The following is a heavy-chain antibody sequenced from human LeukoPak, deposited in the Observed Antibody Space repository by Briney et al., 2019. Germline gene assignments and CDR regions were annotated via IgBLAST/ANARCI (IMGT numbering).Heavy chain of an antibody. CDR3: ATGITIFGVVPTHLNY. V-gene: IGHV1-18*01. Sequence: ASVKASCKASGYTFTSYGISWVRQAPGQGLEWMGWISAYNGNTNYAQKLQGRVTMTTDTSTSTAYMELRSLRSDDTAVYYCATGITIFGVVPTHLNYWGQGTLVTVSS. CDR1: GYTFTSYG. J-gene: IGHJ4*02. D-gene: IGHD3-3*01. CDR2: ISAYNGNT.